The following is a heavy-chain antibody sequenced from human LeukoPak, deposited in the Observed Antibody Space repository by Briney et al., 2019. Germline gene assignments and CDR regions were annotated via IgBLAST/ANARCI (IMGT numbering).Heavy chain of an antibody. CDR3: ARMPPNCSGGSCYPGDYYYYMDV. J-gene: IGHJ6*03. Sequence: PSETLSLTCTVSGGSISSSSYYWGWIRQPPGKGLEWIGYIYYSGSTNYNPSLKSRVTISVDTSKNQFSLKLSSVTAADTAAYYCARMPPNCSGGSCYPGDYYYYMDVWGKGTTVTISS. D-gene: IGHD2-15*01. V-gene: IGHV4-61*05. CDR1: GGSISSSSYY. CDR2: IYYSGST.